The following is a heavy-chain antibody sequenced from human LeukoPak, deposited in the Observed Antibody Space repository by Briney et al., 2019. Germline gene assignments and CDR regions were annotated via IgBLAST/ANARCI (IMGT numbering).Heavy chain of an antibody. Sequence: GGSLRLSCAASGFTFSSYWMHWVRQAPGKGLVWVSSISSSSSYIYYADSVKGRFTISRDNAKNSLYLQMNSLRAEDTAVYYCARGMYSSSWYFDYWGQGTLVTVSS. CDR2: ISSSSSYI. CDR1: GFTFSSYW. V-gene: IGHV3-21*01. D-gene: IGHD6-13*01. CDR3: ARGMYSSSWYFDY. J-gene: IGHJ4*02.